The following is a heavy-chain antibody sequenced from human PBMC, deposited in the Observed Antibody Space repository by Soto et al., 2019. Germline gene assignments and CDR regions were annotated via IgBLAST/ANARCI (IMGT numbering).Heavy chain of an antibody. CDR1: GGSISSGGYY. CDR2: IYYSGST. D-gene: IGHD3-10*01. J-gene: IGHJ4*02. CDR3: ARDGGYGSGSYRFDY. V-gene: IGHV4-31*03. Sequence: QVQLQESGPGLVKPSQTLSLTCTVSGGSISSGGYYWSWIRQHPGKGLEWIGYIYYSGSTSYNPSLKRRVTISIDTSKNRVSLKVRSVTAADTAVYYCARDGGYGSGSYRFDYWGQGTLVTVSS.